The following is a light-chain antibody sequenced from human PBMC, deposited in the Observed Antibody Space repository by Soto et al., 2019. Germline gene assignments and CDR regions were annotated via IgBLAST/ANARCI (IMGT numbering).Light chain of an antibody. V-gene: IGLV2-23*02. Sequence: QSVLTQPASVSGSPGQSITVSCTGTISNVGSYNLVSWYQQHPGKAPKLIIYEVNKRPSGVSNRFSGYKSGNTDSLTNSGLQTEDEADYYCYSYEGGRVFGGGTKLTV. CDR2: EVN. J-gene: IGLJ3*02. CDR3: YSYEGGRV. CDR1: ISNVGSYNL.